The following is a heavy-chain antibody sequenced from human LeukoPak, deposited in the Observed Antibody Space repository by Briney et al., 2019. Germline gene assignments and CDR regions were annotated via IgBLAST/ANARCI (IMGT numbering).Heavy chain of an antibody. J-gene: IGHJ3*02. D-gene: IGHD6-19*01. V-gene: IGHV4-61*08. CDR2: INHSGST. CDR3: AREGSYSSGWDRGNAFDI. Sequence: SETLSLTCSVSGGFISSGDYYWNWIRQPLGKGLEWIGEINHSGSTNYNPSLKSRVTISVDTSKNQFSLKLSSVTAADTAVYYCAREGSYSSGWDRGNAFDIWGQGTMVTVSS. CDR1: GGFISSGDYY.